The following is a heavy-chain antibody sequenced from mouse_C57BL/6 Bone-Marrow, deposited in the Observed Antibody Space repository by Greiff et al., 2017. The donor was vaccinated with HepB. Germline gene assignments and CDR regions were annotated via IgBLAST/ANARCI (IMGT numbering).Heavy chain of an antibody. CDR1: GFNIKDDY. CDR3: TPPLYDYDGFAY. V-gene: IGHV14-4*01. Sequence: EVQRVESGAELVRPGASVKLSCTASGFNIKDDYMHWVKQRPEQGLEWIGWIDPENGDTEYASKFQGKATITADTSSNTAYLQLSSLTSEDTAVYYCTPPLYDYDGFAYWGQGTLVTVSA. CDR2: IDPENGDT. D-gene: IGHD2-4*01. J-gene: IGHJ3*01.